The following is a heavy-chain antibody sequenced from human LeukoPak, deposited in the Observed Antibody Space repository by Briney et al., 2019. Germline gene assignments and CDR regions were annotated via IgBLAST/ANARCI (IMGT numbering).Heavy chain of an antibody. CDR1: GSRFTSYW. D-gene: IGHD5-12*01. V-gene: IGHV5-51*01. J-gene: IGHJ4*02. CDR2: IYPGDSDT. Sequence: GESLQISCQGSGSRFTSYWIGWVRPLPGKGLEWMGIIYPGDSDTRYSPSFQGQVTISADKSISTAYLQWSSLKASDTAMYYCARPSGGYDYWGQGTLVTVSS. CDR3: ARPSGGYDY.